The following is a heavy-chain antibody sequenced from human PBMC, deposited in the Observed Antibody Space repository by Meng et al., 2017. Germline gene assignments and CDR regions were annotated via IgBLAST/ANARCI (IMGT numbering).Heavy chain of an antibody. D-gene: IGHD3-22*01. J-gene: IGHJ4*02. CDR3: ARGGYDSSGPSYFDY. CDR1: GFTFSSYA. Sequence: GGSLRLSCAASGFTFSSYAMHWVRQAPGKGLEWVAVISYDGSNKYYADSVKGRFTISRDNSKNTLYLQMNSLRAEDTAVYYCARGGYDSSGPSYFDYWGQGTLVTVSS. V-gene: IGHV3-30*04. CDR2: ISYDGSNK.